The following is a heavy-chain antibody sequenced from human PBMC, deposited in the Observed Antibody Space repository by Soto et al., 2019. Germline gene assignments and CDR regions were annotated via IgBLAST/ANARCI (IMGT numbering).Heavy chain of an antibody. D-gene: IGHD3-9*01. CDR1: GGSISSGGYY. J-gene: IGHJ2*01. CDR3: ARGSDYDILTGYYPTYWYFDL. V-gene: IGHV4-31*03. CDR2: IYYSGST. Sequence: QVQLQESGPGLVKPSQTLSLTCTVSGGSISSGGYYWSWIRQHPGKGLEWIGYIYYSGSTYYNPSLKSRVTISVDTSKNQFSLKLRSVTAADTAVYYCARGSDYDILTGYYPTYWYFDLWGRGTLVTVSS.